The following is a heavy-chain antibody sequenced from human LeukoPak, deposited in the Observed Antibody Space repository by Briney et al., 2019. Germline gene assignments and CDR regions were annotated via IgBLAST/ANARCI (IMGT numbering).Heavy chain of an antibody. CDR2: ISSNGGST. D-gene: IGHD5-24*01. V-gene: IGHV3-64*01. J-gene: IGHJ4*02. CDR1: GFTFSSYA. Sequence: GGSLRLSCAASGFTFSSYAMHWVRQAPGKGLEYVSAISSNGGSTYYANSVKGRFTISRDNSKNTLYLQMGSLRAEDMAVYYCARGSGWLPQAYFDYWGQGTLVTVSS. CDR3: ARGSGWLPQAYFDY.